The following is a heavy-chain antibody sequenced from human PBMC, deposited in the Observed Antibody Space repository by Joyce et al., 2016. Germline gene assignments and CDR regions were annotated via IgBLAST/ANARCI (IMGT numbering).Heavy chain of an antibody. CDR1: GFTVSSNY. CDR3: ARGADNSPLDY. CDR2: IYSGGST. Sequence: EVQLVESGGGLIQPGGSLSLSCAASGFTVSSNYMSWVRQAPGKGLEWVSIIYSGGSTYYADSVKGRFTISRDNSKNTLYLQMNSLRAEDTAVYYCARGADNSPLDYWGQGTLVTVSS. V-gene: IGHV3-53*01. J-gene: IGHJ4*02. D-gene: IGHD1-14*01.